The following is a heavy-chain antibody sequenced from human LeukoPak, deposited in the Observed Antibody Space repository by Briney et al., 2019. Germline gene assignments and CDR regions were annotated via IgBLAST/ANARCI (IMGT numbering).Heavy chain of an antibody. J-gene: IGHJ4*02. CDR3: ARDKSPGDY. CDR2: IYHSGST. V-gene: IGHV4-38-2*02. Sequence: PSETLSLTCTVSGYSISSGYYWSWIRQPPGKGLEWIGSIYHSGSTYYTPSLKSRVTISVDTSKNQFSLKLSSVTAADTAVYYCARDKSPGDYWGQGTLVTVSS. CDR1: GYSISSGYY.